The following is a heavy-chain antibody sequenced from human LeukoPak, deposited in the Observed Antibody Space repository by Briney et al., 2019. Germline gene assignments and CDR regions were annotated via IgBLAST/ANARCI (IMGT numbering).Heavy chain of an antibody. CDR3: ARGSVDCSGGSCYYYYYMDV. CDR1: GFTFDDYA. CDR2: ISGDGGST. J-gene: IGHJ6*03. D-gene: IGHD2-15*01. Sequence: GGSLRLSCAASGFTFDDYAMHWVRHAPGKGMEWVSLISGDGGSTYYADSVKGRFTISRDNSKNSLYLQMNSLRTEDTALYYCARGSVDCSGGSCYYYYYMDVWGKGTTVTVSS. V-gene: IGHV3-43*02.